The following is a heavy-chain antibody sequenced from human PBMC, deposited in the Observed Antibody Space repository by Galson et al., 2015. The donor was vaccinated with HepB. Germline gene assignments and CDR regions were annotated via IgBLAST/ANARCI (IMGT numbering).Heavy chain of an antibody. Sequence: SVKVSCKASGYTFTSYAMHWVRQAPGQRLEWMGWINAGNGNTKYSQKFQGRVTITRDTSASTAYMELSSLRSEDTAVYYCARGVHGGYDWFDPWGQGTLVTVSS. CDR3: ARGVHGGYDWFDP. V-gene: IGHV1-3*01. D-gene: IGHD5-12*01. J-gene: IGHJ5*02. CDR1: GYTFTSYA. CDR2: INAGNGNT.